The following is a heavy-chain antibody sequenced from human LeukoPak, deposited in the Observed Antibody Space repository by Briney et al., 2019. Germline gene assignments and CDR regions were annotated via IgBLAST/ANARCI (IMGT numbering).Heavy chain of an antibody. V-gene: IGHV3-23*01. CDR3: AREEPENSGSYDY. Sequence: GGSLRLSCAASGFTFTSYSMNWVRQAPGKGLEWVSTISGGGGSTYYADSVKGRFTISRDNSKNTLYLQMNSLRAEDTAVYYCAREEPENSGSYDYWGQGTLVTVSS. J-gene: IGHJ4*02. CDR1: GFTFTSYS. D-gene: IGHD1-26*01. CDR2: ISGGGGST.